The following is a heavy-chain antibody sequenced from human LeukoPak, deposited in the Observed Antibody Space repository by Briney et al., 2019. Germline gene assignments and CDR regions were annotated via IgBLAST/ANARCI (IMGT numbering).Heavy chain of an antibody. V-gene: IGHV3-66*02. J-gene: IGHJ4*02. CDR2: IYSSGRT. Sequence: QPGGSLRLSCAASGFTVSANYMSWVRQAPGKGLEWASLIYSSGRTFYAESVKGRFTISRDNSKNTLYLQMNSLRAEDTAVYYCARGGVAARPDSLVFWGQGTLVTVSS. CDR1: GFTVSANY. D-gene: IGHD6-6*01. CDR3: ARGGVAARPDSLVF.